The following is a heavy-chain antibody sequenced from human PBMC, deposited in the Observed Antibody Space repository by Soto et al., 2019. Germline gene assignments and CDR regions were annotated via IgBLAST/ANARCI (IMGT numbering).Heavy chain of an antibody. CDR3: AHSHYDILTGYYIGAFDI. Sequence: QITLKESGPTLVKPTQTLTLTCTFSGFSLSTSGVGVGWIRQPPGKALEWLALIYWDDDKRYSPSLKSRVTITKDTSKNQVVLTMTNMVPVDTATYYCAHSHYDILTGYYIGAFDIWGQGTMVTVSS. D-gene: IGHD3-9*01. J-gene: IGHJ3*02. CDR2: IYWDDDK. V-gene: IGHV2-5*02. CDR1: GFSLSTSGVG.